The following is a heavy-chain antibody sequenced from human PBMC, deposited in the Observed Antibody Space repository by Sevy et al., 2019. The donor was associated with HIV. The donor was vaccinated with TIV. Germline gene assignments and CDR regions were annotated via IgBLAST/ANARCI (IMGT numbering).Heavy chain of an antibody. Sequence: GGSLRLSCAASGFTFSSYAMHWVLQAPGKGLEYVSAISSNGGSTYYANSVKGRFTISRDNSKNTLYLQMGSLRAEDMAVYYCARDIRFDYYYMDVWGKGTTVTVSS. CDR3: ARDIRFDYYYMDV. J-gene: IGHJ6*03. CDR1: GFTFSSYA. D-gene: IGHD3-16*01. CDR2: ISSNGGST. V-gene: IGHV3-64*01.